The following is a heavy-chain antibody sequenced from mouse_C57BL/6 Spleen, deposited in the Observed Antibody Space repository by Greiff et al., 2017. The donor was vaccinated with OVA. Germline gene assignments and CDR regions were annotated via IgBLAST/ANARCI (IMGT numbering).Heavy chain of an antibody. CDR2: IYWDDDK. Sequence: VMLVESGPGILQSSQTLSLTCSFSGFSLSTSGMGVSWIRQPSGKGLEWLAHIYWDDDKRYNPSLKSRLTISKDTSRNQVFLKITSVDTADTATYYCARPGSSFYYAMDYWGQGTSVTVSS. D-gene: IGHD1-1*01. J-gene: IGHJ4*01. V-gene: IGHV8-12*01. CDR3: ARPGSSFYYAMDY. CDR1: GFSLSTSGMG.